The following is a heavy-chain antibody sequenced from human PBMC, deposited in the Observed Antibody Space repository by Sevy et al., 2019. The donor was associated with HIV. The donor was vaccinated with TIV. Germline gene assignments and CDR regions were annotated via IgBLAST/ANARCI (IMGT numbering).Heavy chain of an antibody. V-gene: IGHV3-33*01. Sequence: GGSLRLSCVASGFTLSNYGMHRVRQAPGKGLEWVATIWNDMTNKYYADSAKGRFTISRDNSRNTLYLQMNGLRAEDTAVYYCASLPNNYYDRGGYSGDDAFDIWGQGTMVTVSS. J-gene: IGHJ3*02. CDR1: GFTLSNYG. CDR3: ASLPNNYYDRGGYSGDDAFDI. CDR2: IWNDMTNK. D-gene: IGHD3-22*01.